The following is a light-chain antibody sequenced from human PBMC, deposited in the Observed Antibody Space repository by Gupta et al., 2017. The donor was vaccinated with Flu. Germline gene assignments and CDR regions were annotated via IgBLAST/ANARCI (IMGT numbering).Light chain of an antibody. J-gene: IGKJ3*01. CDR2: AAS. CDR1: QSISSY. Sequence: CSLSASVGDRVTITCRASQSISSYLKWYQHKPGKAPKRLIYAASSWKSGDTSRCSGSGYGTDVTLTISSRQPEDLATYYCQQSYNTPLSTFGHGTKVDI. V-gene: IGKV1-39*01. CDR3: QQSYNTPLST.